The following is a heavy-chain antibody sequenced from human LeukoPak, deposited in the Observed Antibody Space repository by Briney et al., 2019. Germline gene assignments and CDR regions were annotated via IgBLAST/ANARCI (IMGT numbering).Heavy chain of an antibody. V-gene: IGHV3-21*01. D-gene: IGHD2-15*01. CDR2: ISSSSSYI. J-gene: IGHJ4*02. Sequence: GGSLRLSCAASGFTFSNYSMNRVRQAPGKGLEWVSSISSSSSYIYYADSVKGRFTISRDNAKNSLYLQMNSLRAEDTVVYYCARGSCSGGSCYFCNHWGQGTLVTVSS. CDR1: GFTFSNYS. CDR3: ARGSCSGGSCYFCNH.